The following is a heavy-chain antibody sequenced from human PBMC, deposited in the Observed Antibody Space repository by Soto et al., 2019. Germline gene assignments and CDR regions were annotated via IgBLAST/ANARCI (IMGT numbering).Heavy chain of an antibody. D-gene: IGHD6-6*01. J-gene: IGHJ5*02. V-gene: IGHV1-2*02. CDR1: GFSFTGYY. CDR3: AKDLTRQLAYWLDP. CDR2: INARSGGT. Sequence: ASVKVSDKASGFSFTGYYRHWLRQAPGQGRERMGWINARSGGTEYAQKFQGRVTLTRDTSIATAYLTLTSLTSDDTALYYCAKDLTRQLAYWLDPWGQGTQVTVSS.